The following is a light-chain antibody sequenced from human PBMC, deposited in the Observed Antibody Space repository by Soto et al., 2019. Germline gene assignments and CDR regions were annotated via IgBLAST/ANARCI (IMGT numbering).Light chain of an antibody. CDR3: QQRSNWPLT. J-gene: IGKJ4*01. CDR2: DAS. Sequence: EIVLTQSPATLSLSPGERATLSCRASQSVSSYLAWYQQKPGQAPRLLIYDASNRATGIPAGFSGSGSGTDFTLTISSLEPEDVAVYYCQQRSNWPLTFGGGTKVEIK. CDR1: QSVSSY. V-gene: IGKV3-11*01.